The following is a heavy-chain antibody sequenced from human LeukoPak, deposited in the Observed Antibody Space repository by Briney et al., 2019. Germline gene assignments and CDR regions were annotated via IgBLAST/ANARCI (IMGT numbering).Heavy chain of an antibody. CDR1: GFTFSSYA. J-gene: IGHJ4*02. Sequence: GGSLRLSCAASGFTFSSYAMHWVRQAPGKGLEWVAVISYDGSNKYYADSVKGRFTISRDNSKNTLYLQMNSLRAEDTAVYYCARGDDSSGYPHDYWGQGTLVTVSS. CDR3: ARGDDSSGYPHDY. D-gene: IGHD3-22*01. V-gene: IGHV3-30*04. CDR2: ISYDGSNK.